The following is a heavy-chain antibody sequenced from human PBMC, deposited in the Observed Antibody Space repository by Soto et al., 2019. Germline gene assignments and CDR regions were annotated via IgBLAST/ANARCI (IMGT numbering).Heavy chain of an antibody. CDR1: GGSISSSSYY. Sequence: SETLSLTCTASGGSISSSSYYWGWIRQPPGKGLEWIGSIYYSGSTYYNPSLKSRVTISVDTSKNQFSLKLSSVTAADTAVYYCARHEWGRLGYCSSTSCYAVAFDIWGQGTMVTVSS. D-gene: IGHD2-2*01. CDR3: ARHEWGRLGYCSSTSCYAVAFDI. V-gene: IGHV4-39*01. J-gene: IGHJ3*02. CDR2: IYYSGST.